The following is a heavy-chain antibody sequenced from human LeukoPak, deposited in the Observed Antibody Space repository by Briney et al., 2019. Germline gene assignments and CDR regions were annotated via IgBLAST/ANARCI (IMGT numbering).Heavy chain of an antibody. J-gene: IGHJ4*02. Sequence: SETLSLTCTVSGGSISSSSYYWSWIRQPAGKGLEWIGRIYTSGSTNYNPSPKSRVTISVNTSKNQFSLKLSSMTAADTAVYYCARDRDDNLFDYWGQGTLVTVSS. V-gene: IGHV4-61*02. CDR3: ARDRDDNLFDY. CDR1: GGSISSSSYY. CDR2: IYTSGST. D-gene: IGHD1-14*01.